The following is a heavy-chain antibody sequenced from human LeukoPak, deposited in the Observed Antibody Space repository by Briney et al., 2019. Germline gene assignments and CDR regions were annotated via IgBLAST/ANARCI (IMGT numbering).Heavy chain of an antibody. CDR2: IYYSGST. Sequence: SETLSLTCTVSGGSISSYYWSWIRQPPGKGLEWIGYIYYSGSTNYNPSLKSRVTISVDTSKNQFSLNLSSVTAADTAVYYCARHSDYYYDSYGYSHFDYWGQGTLVTVSS. CDR1: GGSISSYY. J-gene: IGHJ4*02. CDR3: ARHSDYYYDSYGYSHFDY. D-gene: IGHD3-22*01. V-gene: IGHV4-59*08.